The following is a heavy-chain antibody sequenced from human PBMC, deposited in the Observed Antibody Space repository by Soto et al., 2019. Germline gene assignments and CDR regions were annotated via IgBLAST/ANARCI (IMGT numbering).Heavy chain of an antibody. CDR1: GVSLKTGNYY. V-gene: IGHV4-31*01. J-gene: IGHJ1*01. CDR3: ARDRSIGYGPAF. Sequence: QVQLQESGPGLVKTSQTLSLTFSVSGVSLKTGNYYWSWIRQPPGKGLECIGDINYSGNTHYKPSLKSQLTISVDRSKNQFSLKLTSVAAADTAVYYCARDRSIGYGPAFGGQGTLVIVSS. D-gene: IGHD6-25*01. CDR2: INYSGNT.